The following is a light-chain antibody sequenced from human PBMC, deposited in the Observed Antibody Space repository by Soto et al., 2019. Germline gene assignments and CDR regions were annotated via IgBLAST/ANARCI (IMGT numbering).Light chain of an antibody. CDR2: GAS. CDR1: QSVSSK. V-gene: IGKV3-15*01. CDR3: QQYNNWPPWT. J-gene: IGKJ1*01. Sequence: EIVMTQSPATLSVSPGERVTLSCRASQSVSSKLAWYQQKVGQAPRLLIYGASTRATGIPARFSGSGSGTEFTLTISSLQSEDFAVYYCQQYNNWPPWTFGQGTKVEI.